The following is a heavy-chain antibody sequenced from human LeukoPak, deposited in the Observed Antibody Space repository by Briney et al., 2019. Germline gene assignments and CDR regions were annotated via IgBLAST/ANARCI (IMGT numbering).Heavy chain of an antibody. CDR2: VSSSGSTI. V-gene: IGHV3-11*04. Sequence: GGSLRLSCAASGFSLSDYYMNWVRQAPGKGLEWLSYVSSSGSTIFYTDSVKGRFTISRDNAKNSLWLQMSSLRAEDTAVYYCGRAPSTVPYYYHYMDVWGKGTTVTVSS. J-gene: IGHJ6*03. CDR3: GRAPSTVPYYYHYMDV. CDR1: GFSLSDYY. D-gene: IGHD4-17*01.